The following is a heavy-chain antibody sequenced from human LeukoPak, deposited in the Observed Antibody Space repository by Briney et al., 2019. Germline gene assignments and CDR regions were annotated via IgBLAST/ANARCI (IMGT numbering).Heavy chain of an antibody. Sequence: PSETLSLTCTVSGDSISRSTYFWGWIRQPPGKELEWIGSMYYSGSTYYNPSLRSRVTISADTSKNQFSLKLSSVTAADTAVYYCARHGGFYFDSWGQGTLVTVSS. D-gene: IGHD3-16*01. CDR1: GDSISRSTYF. CDR3: ARHGGFYFDS. V-gene: IGHV4-39*01. J-gene: IGHJ4*02. CDR2: MYYSGST.